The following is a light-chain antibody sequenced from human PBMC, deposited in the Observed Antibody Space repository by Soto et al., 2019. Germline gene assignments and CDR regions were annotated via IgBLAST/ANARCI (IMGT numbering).Light chain of an antibody. Sequence: PGERATLSCRASRSIASSYFGWYQQKPGQAPRLLIYGTSSRATGIPDRFSGSGSGTDFTLTITRLEPEDVAVYYCQHYGTSPFTFGPGTKVEIK. J-gene: IGKJ3*01. CDR3: QHYGTSPFT. V-gene: IGKV3-20*01. CDR2: GTS. CDR1: RSIASSY.